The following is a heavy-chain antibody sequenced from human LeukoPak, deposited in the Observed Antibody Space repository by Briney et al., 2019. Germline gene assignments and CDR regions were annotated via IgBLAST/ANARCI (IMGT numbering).Heavy chain of an antibody. V-gene: IGHV3-74*01. J-gene: IGHJ4*02. CDR3: ARVSASRYAYDY. Sequence: GGSLRLSCAASGFTFSSYWMHWVRQAPGKGLVWVSRINSDESTTNYADSVKGRFTISGDNAKNTVYLQMNSLRVEDTAVYYCARVSASRYAYDYWGQGTLVTVSS. D-gene: IGHD5-18*01. CDR2: INSDESTT. CDR1: GFTFSSYW.